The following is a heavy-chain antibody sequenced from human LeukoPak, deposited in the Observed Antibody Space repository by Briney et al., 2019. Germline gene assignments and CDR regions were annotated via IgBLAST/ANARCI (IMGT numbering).Heavy chain of an antibody. CDR3: ARGEGYCSSTSCRIGPDFDY. Sequence: PSQTLSLTCTVSGGSISSGGYYWSWIRQHPGKGLEWIGYIYYSGSTYYNPSLKSRVTISVDTSKNQFSLKLSSVTAADTAVYYCARGEGYCSSTSCRIGPDFDYWGQGTLVTVYS. D-gene: IGHD2-2*01. CDR2: IYYSGST. J-gene: IGHJ4*02. V-gene: IGHV4-31*03. CDR1: GGSISSGGYY.